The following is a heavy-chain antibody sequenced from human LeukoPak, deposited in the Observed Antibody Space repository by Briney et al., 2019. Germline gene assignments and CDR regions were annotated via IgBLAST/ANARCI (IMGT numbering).Heavy chain of an antibody. V-gene: IGHV3-23*01. CDR1: GFTFSSDS. CDR2: ISGSGEFA. CDR3: AKEHSSGWSRNAFDI. Sequence: GETLRLSCAASGFTFSSDSMRWCLRPPAEGREGGSAISGSGEFAYYADSVKGRVTISRDNSKNTLYLQMNSLRAEDTAVYYCAKEHSSGWSRNAFDIWGQGTMVTVSS. J-gene: IGHJ3*02. D-gene: IGHD6-19*01.